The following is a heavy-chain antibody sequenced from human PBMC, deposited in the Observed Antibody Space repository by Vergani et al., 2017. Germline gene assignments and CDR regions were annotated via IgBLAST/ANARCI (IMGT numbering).Heavy chain of an antibody. CDR1: GFTSAGYA. V-gene: IGHV3-9*02. Sequence: EVQLEESGGGLVLPGRSLRLSCVASGFTSAGYAMHWVRQAPGKGLEWVSGISWNSNSIGYADSVKGRFTISRDNAKNSLYLQRNSLRAEDTALYYCAKDWGTSSVGGWFDPWGQGTLVTVSS. D-gene: IGHD6-6*01. CDR2: ISWNSNSI. CDR3: AKDWGTSSVGGWFDP. J-gene: IGHJ5*02.